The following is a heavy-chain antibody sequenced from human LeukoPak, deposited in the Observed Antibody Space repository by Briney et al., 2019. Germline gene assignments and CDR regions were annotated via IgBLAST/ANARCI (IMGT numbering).Heavy chain of an antibody. Sequence: GGSLRLSCSASGFTFSSYAMHWVRQAPGKGLGYVSAISSNGGSTYYADSVKGRFTISRDNSKNTLYLQMSSLRAEDTAVYYCAPSPYYYESSGYSAWGQGTLVTVSS. CDR1: GFTFSSYA. D-gene: IGHD3-22*01. CDR2: ISSNGGST. V-gene: IGHV3-64D*06. J-gene: IGHJ5*02. CDR3: APSPYYYESSGYSA.